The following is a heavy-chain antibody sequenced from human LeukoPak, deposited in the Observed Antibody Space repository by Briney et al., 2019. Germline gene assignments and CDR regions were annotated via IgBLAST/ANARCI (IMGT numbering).Heavy chain of an antibody. J-gene: IGHJ6*03. CDR2: INPNSGGT. CDR3: ARDALWFGELSPYYYYYMDV. V-gene: IGHV1-2*02. CDR1: GYTFTGYY. Sequence: ASVKVSCKASGYTFTGYYMHWVRQAPGQGLEWMGWINPNSGGTNYAQKFQGRVTMTRDTSISTAYMELSRLRSDDTAVYYCARDALWFGELSPYYYYYMDVWGKGTTVTVSS. D-gene: IGHD3-10*01.